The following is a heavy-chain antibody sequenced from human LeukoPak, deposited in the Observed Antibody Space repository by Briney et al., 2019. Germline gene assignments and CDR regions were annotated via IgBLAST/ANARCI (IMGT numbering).Heavy chain of an antibody. CDR1: GYTFTSYD. D-gene: IGHD6-13*01. V-gene: IGHV1-8*03. J-gene: IGHJ4*02. CDR2: MNPNSGNT. Sequence: ASVKVSCKASGYTFTSYDINWVRRATGQGLEWMGWMNPNSGNTGYAQKFQGRVTITRNTSISTAYMELSSLRSEDTAVYYCAISPGYSSSWYLDYWGQGTLVTVSS. CDR3: AISPGYSSSWYLDY.